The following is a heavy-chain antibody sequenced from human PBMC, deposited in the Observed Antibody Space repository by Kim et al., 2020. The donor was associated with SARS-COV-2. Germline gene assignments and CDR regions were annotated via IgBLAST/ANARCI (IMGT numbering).Heavy chain of an antibody. D-gene: IGHD6-19*01. CDR3: ARGQGGGGSGWYLDWFDP. J-gene: IGHJ5*02. Sequence: SETLSLTCTVSGGSISGYYWSWIRQPPGKGLEWIGYIYYSGSTNYNPSLKSRVTISVDTSKNQFSLKLSSVTAADTAVYYCARGQGGGGSGWYLDWFDP. CDR1: GGSISGYY. CDR2: IYYSGST. V-gene: IGHV4-59*08.